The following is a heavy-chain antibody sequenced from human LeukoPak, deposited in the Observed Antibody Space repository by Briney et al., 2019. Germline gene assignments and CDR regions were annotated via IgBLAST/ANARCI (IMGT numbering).Heavy chain of an antibody. D-gene: IGHD6-13*01. V-gene: IGHV4-39*01. CDR2: FYYSGST. J-gene: IGHJ4*02. Sequence: PSETLSLTCTVSGGSISSRPYCWGWIRQPPGKGLEWLGNFYYSGSTYYKPSLKSRVTISVDTSKNQIPLKLSSVTAADTAVYYCARLVVSSWYHEVLLGRDYWGQGTLVTVSS. CDR1: GGSISSRPYC. CDR3: ARLVVSSWYHEVLLGRDY.